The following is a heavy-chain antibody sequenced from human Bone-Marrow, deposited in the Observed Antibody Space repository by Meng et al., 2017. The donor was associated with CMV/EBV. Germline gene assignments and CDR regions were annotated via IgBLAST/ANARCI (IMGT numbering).Heavy chain of an antibody. CDR3: ARAYCSTTRCRDAFDI. Sequence: SETLSLTCTGSGYSISSGYYWGWIRQPPGKGLECIGIINHSETTYHNPSLKSRLTISVDTSKNQFSLKLISVTAADTPVYYCARAYCSTTRCRDAFDIWGQGTMVTVSS. V-gene: IGHV4-38-2*02. CDR1: GYSISSGYY. CDR2: INHSETT. D-gene: IGHD2-2*01. J-gene: IGHJ3*02.